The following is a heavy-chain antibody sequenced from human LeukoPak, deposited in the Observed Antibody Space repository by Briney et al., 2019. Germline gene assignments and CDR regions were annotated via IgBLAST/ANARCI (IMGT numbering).Heavy chain of an antibody. V-gene: IGHV3-30*18. CDR1: GFTFSTYG. Sequence: GGSLRLSCAASGFTFSTYGMHWVRQAPGKGLEWVAVISYDGSNEYYADSVKGRFTISRDNSKNTLYLQMNSLRDEDTALYYCAKDPGDYSNYRFYFDYWGQGTLVTVSS. D-gene: IGHD4-11*01. J-gene: IGHJ4*02. CDR3: AKDPGDYSNYRFYFDY. CDR2: ISYDGSNE.